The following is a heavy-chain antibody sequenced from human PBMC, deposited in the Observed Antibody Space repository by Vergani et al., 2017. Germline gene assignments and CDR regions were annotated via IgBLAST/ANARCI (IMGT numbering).Heavy chain of an antibody. Sequence: QVQLQESGPGLVKPSQTLSLTCTVSGGPINSGGYYWSWIRRHPGKGLEYIGYIYSGAVTYYNPSLKSRLSISVDTSKNQFSLNLRSVTAADPAMYYCAREDTFAHTRFFVFWGRGSLVTVSS. CDR2: IYSGAVT. CDR3: AREDTFAHTRFFVF. J-gene: IGHJ2*01. CDR1: GGPINSGGYY. D-gene: IGHD2-2*01. V-gene: IGHV4-31*03.